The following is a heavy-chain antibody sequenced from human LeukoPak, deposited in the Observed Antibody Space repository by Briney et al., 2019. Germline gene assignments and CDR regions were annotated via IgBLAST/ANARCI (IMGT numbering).Heavy chain of an antibody. CDR1: GFTFSSYE. J-gene: IGHJ4*02. Sequence: GGSLRLACGASGFTFSSYEMNWVRQAPGKGVEWVSYISSTGSTIYYADSVKGRFTISRDNAKNSLYLQMNSLRAEDTAVYYCARDRGYSSSWRLYFDYWGQGTLVTVSS. V-gene: IGHV3-48*03. CDR3: ARDRGYSSSWRLYFDY. D-gene: IGHD6-13*01. CDR2: ISSTGSTI.